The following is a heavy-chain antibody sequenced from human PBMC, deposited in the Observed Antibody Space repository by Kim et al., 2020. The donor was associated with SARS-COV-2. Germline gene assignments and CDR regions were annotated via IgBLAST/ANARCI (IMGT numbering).Heavy chain of an antibody. V-gene: IGHV4-39*07. CDR1: GGSISSSSYY. J-gene: IGHJ5*01. Sequence: SETLSLTCTVSGGSISSSSYYWGWIRQPPGKGLEWIGSIYYSGSTYYNPSLKSRVTISVDTSKNQFSLKLSSVTAADTAVYYCARPKRGMKTGTTGGWF. D-gene: IGHD1-7*01. CDR2: IYYSGST. CDR3: ARPKRGMKTGTTGGWF.